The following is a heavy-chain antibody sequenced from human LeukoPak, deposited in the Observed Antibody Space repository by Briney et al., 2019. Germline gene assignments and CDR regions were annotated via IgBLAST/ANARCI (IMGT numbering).Heavy chain of an antibody. J-gene: IGHJ4*02. CDR1: GGPISSYY. CDR2: IYTSGST. CDR3: ARTRYCSGTSCPFYFDY. V-gene: IGHV4-4*07. D-gene: IGHD2-2*01. Sequence: SETLSLTCTVSGGPISSYYWSWIRQPAGKGLEWIGRIYTSGSTNFNPSLKSRVTMSVDTSKNQFSLKLSSVTAADTAVYFCARTRYCSGTSCPFYFDYWGQGTLVTVSS.